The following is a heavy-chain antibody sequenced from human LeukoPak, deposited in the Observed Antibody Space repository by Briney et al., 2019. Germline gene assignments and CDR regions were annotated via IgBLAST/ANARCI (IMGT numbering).Heavy chain of an antibody. J-gene: IGHJ4*02. V-gene: IGHV3-64*04. D-gene: IGHD6-13*01. Sequence: GGSLRLSCSASGFTFSSYAMHWVRQAPGKGLEYVSAISSNGGSTYHADSVKGRFTISRDNAKNSLYLQMNSLRAEDTAVYYCAREKAPGIEDYWGQGTLVTVSS. CDR2: ISSNGGST. CDR3: AREKAPGIEDY. CDR1: GFTFSSYA.